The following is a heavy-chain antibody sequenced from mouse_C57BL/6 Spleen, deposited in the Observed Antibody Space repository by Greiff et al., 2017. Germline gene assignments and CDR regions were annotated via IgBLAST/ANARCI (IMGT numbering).Heavy chain of an antibody. D-gene: IGHD2-10*02. CDR1: GFTFSDYG. CDR2: TSSGSSTI. Sequence: VQLKESGGGLVKPGGSLKLSCAASGFTFSDYGMHWVRQAPEKGLEWVAYTSSGSSTIYYADTVKGRFTISRDNAKNTLFLQMTSLRSEDTAMYYCARFSIYAMDYWGQGTSVTVSS. CDR3: ARFSIYAMDY. V-gene: IGHV5-17*01. J-gene: IGHJ4*01.